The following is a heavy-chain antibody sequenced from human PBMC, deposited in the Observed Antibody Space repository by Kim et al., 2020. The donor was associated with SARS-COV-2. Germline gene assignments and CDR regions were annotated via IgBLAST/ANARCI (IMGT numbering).Heavy chain of an antibody. Sequence: GESLKISCKGSGYSFTSYWIGWVRQMPGKGLEWMGIIYPGDSDTRYSPSFQGQVTISADKSISTAYLQWSSLKASDTAMYYCARVTYYYGSGSYYPYFHYWGQGTLVTVSS. CDR3: ARVTYYYGSGSYYPYFHY. CDR1: GYSFTSYW. D-gene: IGHD3-10*01. V-gene: IGHV5-51*01. J-gene: IGHJ4*02. CDR2: IYPGDSDT.